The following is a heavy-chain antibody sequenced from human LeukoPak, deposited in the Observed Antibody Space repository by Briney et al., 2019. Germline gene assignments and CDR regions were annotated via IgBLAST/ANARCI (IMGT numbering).Heavy chain of an antibody. CDR3: ARDRPYYSNSPLDY. Sequence: GGSLRLSCAASGFTFSSYWMSWVRQAPGKGLEWVANIKQDGSEKYYVDSVKGRFTISRDNAKNSLYLQMNSLRAEDTAVYYCARDRPYYSNSPLDYWGQGTLVTVSS. D-gene: IGHD4-11*01. J-gene: IGHJ4*02. CDR1: GFTFSSYW. CDR2: IKQDGSEK. V-gene: IGHV3-7*01.